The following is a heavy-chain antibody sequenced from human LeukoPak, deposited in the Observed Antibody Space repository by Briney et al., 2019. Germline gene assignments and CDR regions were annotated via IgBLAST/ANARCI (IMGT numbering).Heavy chain of an antibody. CDR2: MSYDGSNI. CDR1: GFSFSNYS. D-gene: IGHD3-16*01. Sequence: GGSLRLSCAASGFSFSNYSMEWVRQAPGKGLEWMTYMSYDGSNIQYLASVKGRFTISRDNFKKTVYLEMNSLRPEDTAIYYCARHQPGGGLDYWGQGTLVIVSS. CDR3: ARHQPGGGLDY. J-gene: IGHJ4*02. V-gene: IGHV3-30-3*01.